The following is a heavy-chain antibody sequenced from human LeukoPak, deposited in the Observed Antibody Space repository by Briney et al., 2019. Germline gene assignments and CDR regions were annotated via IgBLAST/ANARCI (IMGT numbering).Heavy chain of an antibody. CDR1: GDTFSRYA. V-gene: IGHV7-4-1*02. Sequence: ASVKVSCKASGDTFSRYAISWVRQAPGQGLEWMGWINTNTGNPTYAQDFTGRFVFSLDTSVSTAYLQISSLKAEDTAVYYCARDGSGSYWNRVVDYWGQGTLVTVSS. D-gene: IGHD1-26*01. CDR3: ARDGSGSYWNRVVDY. CDR2: INTNTGNP. J-gene: IGHJ4*02.